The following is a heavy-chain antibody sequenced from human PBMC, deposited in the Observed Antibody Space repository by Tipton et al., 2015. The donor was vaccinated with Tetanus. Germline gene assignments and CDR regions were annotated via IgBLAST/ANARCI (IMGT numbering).Heavy chain of an antibody. V-gene: IGHV4-34*01. CDR2: IHPSGSV. J-gene: IGHJ3*01. D-gene: IGHD3-3*01. Sequence: LRLSCAASGFSFSSYAMTWVRQAPGKGLEWIGEIHPSGSVNYNPSLKSRVTILLDTSENQFSLKLSSVTGADTAVYYCASFWPFADAFDVWGQGTRVIVSS. CDR3: ASFWPFADAFDV. CDR1: GFSFSSYA.